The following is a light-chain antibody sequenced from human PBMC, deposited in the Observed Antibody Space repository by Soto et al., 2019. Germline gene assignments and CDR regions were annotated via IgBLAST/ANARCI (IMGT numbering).Light chain of an antibody. Sequence: DIQMTQSPSSLSASVGDSVTITCQASRDISVYLNWYQQKPGKPPKLLVYDASNLQTGVPSRFSGRGSGTHFTLTISSLQPEDFATYYCQQYDNLPPYTFGQGTKLDIK. CDR3: QQYDNLPPYT. J-gene: IGKJ2*01. V-gene: IGKV1-33*01. CDR1: RDISVY. CDR2: DAS.